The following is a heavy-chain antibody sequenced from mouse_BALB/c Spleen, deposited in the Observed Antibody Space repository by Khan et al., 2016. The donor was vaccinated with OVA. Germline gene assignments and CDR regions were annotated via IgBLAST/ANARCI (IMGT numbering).Heavy chain of an antibody. Sequence: EVELVESGGGLVQPGGSLKLSCATSGFTFSDYYMYWVRQTPEKRLEWVAYLSNRGTTTYYPDTVRGRFTISRDNAKNTLSLQMSLLESEDTAMYYCAREGDDGGLAYWGQGTLVTVSA. V-gene: IGHV5-12*02. D-gene: IGHD2-3*01. CDR2: LSNRGTTT. CDR1: GFTFSDYY. J-gene: IGHJ3*01. CDR3: AREGDDGGLAY.